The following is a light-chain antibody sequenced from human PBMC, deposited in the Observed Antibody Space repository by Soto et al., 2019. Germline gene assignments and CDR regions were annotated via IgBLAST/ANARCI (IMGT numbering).Light chain of an antibody. V-gene: IGLV4-69*01. CDR2: LNSDGSH. J-gene: IGLJ2*01. CDR3: QTWGTGIQI. Sequence: QPVLTQSPSASASLGASVKLTCNLSSGHSSYAIAWHQQQPEKGPRYLMKLNSDGSHSKGEAIPECFSGSSSGAERYLSMPSLQSEDEADYYCQTWGTGIQIFGGGTKLTVL. CDR1: SGHSSYA.